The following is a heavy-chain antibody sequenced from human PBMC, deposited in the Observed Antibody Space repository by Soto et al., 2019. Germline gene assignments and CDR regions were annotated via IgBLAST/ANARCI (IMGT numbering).Heavy chain of an antibody. CDR3: AREGMSRTRWVFDY. CDR2: ISTNGDST. D-gene: IGHD2-2*01. Sequence: EVQLVESGGGLVQPGGSLRLSCAASGFTFGSYPMHWVRQAPGKGLEYVAAISTNGDSTFYANSVKGRFTISRDNSKNTLYLQMGSRRAEEMGVYYCAREGMSRTRWVFDYWGHGTLVTASS. CDR1: GFTFGSYP. V-gene: IGHV3-64*01. J-gene: IGHJ4*01.